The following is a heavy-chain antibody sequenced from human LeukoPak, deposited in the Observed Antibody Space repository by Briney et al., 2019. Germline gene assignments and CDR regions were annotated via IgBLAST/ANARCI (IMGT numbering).Heavy chain of an antibody. CDR2: ISGDGGST. V-gene: IGHV3-43*02. Sequence: GGSLRLSCAASGFTFDDYAMHWVRQAPGKGLEWVSLISGDGGSTYYADSVKGRFTISRDNSKNSLYLQMNSLRTEDTALYYCAKDAGFPWFGEPPVTFDIWGQGTMVTVSS. CDR3: AKDAGFPWFGEPPVTFDI. CDR1: GFTFDDYA. D-gene: IGHD3-10*01. J-gene: IGHJ3*02.